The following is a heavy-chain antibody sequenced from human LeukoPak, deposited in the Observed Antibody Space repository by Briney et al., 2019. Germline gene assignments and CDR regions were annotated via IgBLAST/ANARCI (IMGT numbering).Heavy chain of an antibody. J-gene: IGHJ4*02. CDR1: GYTFRSYS. Sequence: GGTLRLSCAASGYTFRSYSMRGVREARGRGREGGSNISGRGGSTYYAHSVNTRFTISTDNTNNTLYLQMNTLSAADTAVSYCAKDRGSYYASGSYLTYYFDYWGQGTLVTVSS. CDR2: ISGRGGST. CDR3: AKDRGSYYASGSYLTYYFDY. V-gene: IGHV3-23*01. D-gene: IGHD3-10*01.